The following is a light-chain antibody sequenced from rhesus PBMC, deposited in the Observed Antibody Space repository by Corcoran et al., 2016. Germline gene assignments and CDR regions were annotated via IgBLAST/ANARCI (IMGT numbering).Light chain of an antibody. CDR2: MAS. Sequence: DIQMTQSPSSLSASVGDTVTITCRASQSISSWLAWYQQKPGKAPKLLINMASNLESGVPQRFSGRGSGTDFTLTISSLQSEDFATYHCQQYSSSPYSFGQGTKVEIK. V-gene: IGKV1-22*01. J-gene: IGKJ2*01. CDR3: QQYSSSPYS. CDR1: QSISSW.